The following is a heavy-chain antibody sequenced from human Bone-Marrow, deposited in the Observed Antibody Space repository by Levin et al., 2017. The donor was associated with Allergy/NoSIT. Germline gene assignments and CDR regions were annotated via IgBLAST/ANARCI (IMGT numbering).Heavy chain of an antibody. J-gene: IGHJ4*02. CDR3: TKEGGIVGDDY. Sequence: HPGGSLRLSCAASGFTFSTYSMSWVRQAPGKGLEWVSAISGSGVKKFYADSLKGRFTISRDNSKNTLYLQASSLKAEDTAVYYCTKEGGIVGDDYWGQGTLVTVSS. CDR1: GFTFSTYS. D-gene: IGHD1-26*01. V-gene: IGHV3-23*01. CDR2: ISGSGVKK.